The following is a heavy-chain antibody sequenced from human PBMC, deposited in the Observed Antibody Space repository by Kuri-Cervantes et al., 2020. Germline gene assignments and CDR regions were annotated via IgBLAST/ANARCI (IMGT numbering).Heavy chain of an antibody. CDR2: INHSGST. D-gene: IGHD2-2*01. V-gene: IGHV4-34*01. J-gene: IGHJ4*02. CDR3: ARGGGVPAAIGDLDY. CDR1: GGSFSGYY. Sequence: SETLSLTCAVYGGSFSGYYWNWIRQSPGGGLEWIGEINHSGSTNYNPSLNSRATISVDTSKNQFSLNLNSVTAADTAVYYCARGGGVPAAIGDLDYWGQGTQVTVSS.